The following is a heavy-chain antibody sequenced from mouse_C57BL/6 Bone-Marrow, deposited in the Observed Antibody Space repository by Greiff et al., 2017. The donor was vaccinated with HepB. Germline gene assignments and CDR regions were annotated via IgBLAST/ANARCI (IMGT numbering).Heavy chain of an antibody. V-gene: IGHV1-55*01. D-gene: IGHD1-2*01. CDR2: IYPGSGST. CDR1: GYTFTSYW. J-gene: IGHJ2*01. Sequence: QVQLQQPGAELVKPGASVKMSCKASGYTFTSYWITWVKQRPGQGLEWIGDIYPGSGSTNYNEKFKSKATLTVDTSSSTAYMQLSSLTSEDSAVYYCARCGLLRLTGSYYFDYWGQGTTLTVSS. CDR3: ARCGLLRLTGSYYFDY.